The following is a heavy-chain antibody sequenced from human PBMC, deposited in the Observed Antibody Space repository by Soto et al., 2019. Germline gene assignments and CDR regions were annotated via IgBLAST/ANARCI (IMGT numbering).Heavy chain of an antibody. CDR2: IITSFGTA. D-gene: IGHD1-26*01. Sequence: QVQLVQSGAEVKKPGSSVKVSCKASGCTFSSYSINWVRQAPGQGLEWMGEIITSFGTANYAQKFQGRVTITADESTSTAYMELSSLRSEDTAVYYCARDGGRHSGGIDYWGQGTLVTVSS. CDR1: GCTFSSYS. J-gene: IGHJ4*02. CDR3: ARDGGRHSGGIDY. V-gene: IGHV1-69*01.